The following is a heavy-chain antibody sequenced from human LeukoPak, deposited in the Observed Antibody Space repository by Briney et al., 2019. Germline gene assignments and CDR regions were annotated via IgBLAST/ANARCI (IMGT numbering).Heavy chain of an antibody. Sequence: GGSLRLSCAASGFTVSSNYMSWVRQAPGKGPEWVSVIYSGGSTYYADSVKGRFTISRDNSKNTLYLQMNSLRAEDTAVYYCARTAMGAFDIWGQGTMVTVSS. CDR2: IYSGGST. J-gene: IGHJ3*02. CDR3: ARTAMGAFDI. D-gene: IGHD5-18*01. V-gene: IGHV3-53*01. CDR1: GFTVSSNY.